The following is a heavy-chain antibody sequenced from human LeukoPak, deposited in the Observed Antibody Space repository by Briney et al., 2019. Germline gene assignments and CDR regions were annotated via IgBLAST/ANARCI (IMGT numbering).Heavy chain of an antibody. V-gene: IGHV4-38-2*02. CDR2: IYHSGST. D-gene: IGHD3-22*01. CDR3: ARQAPYYYDSSGYYPPSGAFDI. J-gene: IGHJ3*02. CDR1: GYSISSGYY. Sequence: SETLSLTCTVSGYSISSGYYWGWIRQPPGKGLEWIGSIYHSGSTYYNPSLKSRVTISVDTPKNQFSLKLSSVTAADTAVYYCARQAPYYYDSSGYYPPSGAFDIWGQGTMVTVSS.